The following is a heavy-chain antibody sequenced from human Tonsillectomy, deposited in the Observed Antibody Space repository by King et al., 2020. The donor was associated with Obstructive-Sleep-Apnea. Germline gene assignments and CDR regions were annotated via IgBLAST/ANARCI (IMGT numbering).Heavy chain of an antibody. J-gene: IGHJ4*02. Sequence: QLVQSGADVKKPGASVKVSCKASGYTFTDYFVHWVRQAPGQGLEWMGWINPNSGGPDYAQKFQGRVTMSRDTSIRTAYMELRRLTSDDTAVYNCARDAAEKLHRRSNYFDYWGQGTLVTVSS. CDR2: INPNSGGP. V-gene: IGHV1-2*02. CDR3: ARDAAEKLHRRSNYFDY. CDR1: GYTFTDYF. D-gene: IGHD6-13*01.